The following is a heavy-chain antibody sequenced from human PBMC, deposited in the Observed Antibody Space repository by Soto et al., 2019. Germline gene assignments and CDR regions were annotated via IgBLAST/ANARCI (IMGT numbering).Heavy chain of an antibody. D-gene: IGHD6-13*01. CDR2: IIPILGIA. V-gene: IGHV1-69*04. J-gene: IGHJ5*02. Sequence: SVKVSCKASGYTFTSYGISWVRQAPGQGLEWMGRIIPILGIANYAQKFQGRVTITADKSTSTAYMELSSLRSEDTAVYYCARDTPPPPYSSSLNWFDPWGQGTLVTVSS. CDR3: ARDTPPPPYSSSLNWFDP. CDR1: GYTFTSYG.